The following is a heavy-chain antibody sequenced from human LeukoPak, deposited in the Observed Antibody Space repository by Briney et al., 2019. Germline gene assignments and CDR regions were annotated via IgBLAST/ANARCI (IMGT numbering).Heavy chain of an antibody. CDR3: TKDLYDLWSGLDY. CDR2: ITGSGSST. V-gene: IGHV3-23*01. J-gene: IGHJ4*02. CDR1: GFTFNTYA. D-gene: IGHD3-3*01. Sequence: PGGSLRLSCTASGFTFNTYAMNWVRQAPGKGLEWVSTITGSGSSTYYADSVKGRFTISRDNSKNTLYLQMNSLRVEDTALYYCTKDLYDLWSGLDYWGQGTLVTVSS.